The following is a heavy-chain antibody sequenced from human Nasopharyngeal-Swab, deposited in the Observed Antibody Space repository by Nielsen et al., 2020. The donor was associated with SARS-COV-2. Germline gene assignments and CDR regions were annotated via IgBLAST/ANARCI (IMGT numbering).Heavy chain of an antibody. V-gene: IGHV3-74*01. D-gene: IGHD6-19*01. Sequence: GGSLRLSCAASGFTFSSYWMHWVRQAPGKGLVWVSRINSDGRSTSYADSVKGRFTISRDNAKNTLYLQMNSLRAEDTAVYYCARVGLGYSSGWYGAFDIWGQGTMVTVSS. J-gene: IGHJ3*02. CDR2: INSDGRST. CDR3: ARVGLGYSSGWYGAFDI. CDR1: GFTFSSYW.